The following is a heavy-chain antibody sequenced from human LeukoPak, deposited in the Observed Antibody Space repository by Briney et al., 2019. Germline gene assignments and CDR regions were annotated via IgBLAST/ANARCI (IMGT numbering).Heavy chain of an antibody. Sequence: PGGSLRLSCAASGFTFSSYAMHWVRQAPGKGLEWVAVISYDGSNKYYADSVKGRFTISRDNSKNTLYLQMNSLRAEDTAVYYCARGFLGSGWGYEDFFDYWGQGTLVTVSS. V-gene: IGHV3-30*04. CDR2: ISYDGSNK. CDR1: GFTFSSYA. CDR3: ARGFLGSGWGYEDFFDY. J-gene: IGHJ4*02. D-gene: IGHD6-19*01.